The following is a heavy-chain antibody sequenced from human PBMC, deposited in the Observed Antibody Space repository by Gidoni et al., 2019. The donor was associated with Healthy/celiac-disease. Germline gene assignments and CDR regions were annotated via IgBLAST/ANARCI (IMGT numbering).Heavy chain of an antibody. V-gene: IGHV1-69*01. D-gene: IGHD2-21*02. Sequence: QVQLVQSGAEVKKPGSSVKVSCKASGGTFSSYAISGLRQAPGQGLEWMGGIIPIFGTANYAQKFQGRVTITADESTSTAYMELSSLRSEDTAVYYCASSSRHIVVVTATAPFYGMDVWGQGTTVTVSS. CDR2: IIPIFGTA. CDR1: GGTFSSYA. J-gene: IGHJ6*02. CDR3: ASSSRHIVVVTATAPFYGMDV.